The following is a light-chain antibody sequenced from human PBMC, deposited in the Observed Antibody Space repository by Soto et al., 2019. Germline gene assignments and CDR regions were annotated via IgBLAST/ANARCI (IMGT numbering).Light chain of an antibody. V-gene: IGKV3-15*01. CDR1: QSVRSH. Sequence: ELVMTQSPATLSVSPLERATLSCRASQSVRSHLAWYQQKPGQAPSLLIFGASTRATGVPARFSGSESGTEFTLTISSLQSEDVAVYFCQQYNDWPRTFGGGTKVDIK. CDR2: GAS. J-gene: IGKJ4*01. CDR3: QQYNDWPRT.